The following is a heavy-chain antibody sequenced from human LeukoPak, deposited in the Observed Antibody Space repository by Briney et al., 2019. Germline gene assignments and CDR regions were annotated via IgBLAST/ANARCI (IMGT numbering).Heavy chain of an antibody. Sequence: GGSLRLSCAASGFTFSSYSMIWVRQAPGKGLEWVSSISSSSSYIYYADSVKGRFTISRDNAKNSLYLQMNSLRAEDTAVYYCARVEADGDYAGLDYWGQGTLVTVSS. J-gene: IGHJ4*02. D-gene: IGHD4-17*01. V-gene: IGHV3-21*01. CDR2: ISSSSSYI. CDR3: ARVEADGDYAGLDY. CDR1: GFTFSSYS.